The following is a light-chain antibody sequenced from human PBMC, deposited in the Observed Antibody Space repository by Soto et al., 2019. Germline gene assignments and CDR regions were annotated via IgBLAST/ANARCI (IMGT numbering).Light chain of an antibody. CDR3: KQRSNLPFT. Sequence: EIVLTQSPGTLSLSPGDRATLSCRASQSVSSFLAWYQQKPGQAPRLLIFDASNRSTGIQARFSGSGSGTDFTLTIRSLEPEDFAVYYCKQRSNLPFTFGGGTKVDIK. CDR2: DAS. CDR1: QSVSSF. V-gene: IGKV3-11*01. J-gene: IGKJ4*01.